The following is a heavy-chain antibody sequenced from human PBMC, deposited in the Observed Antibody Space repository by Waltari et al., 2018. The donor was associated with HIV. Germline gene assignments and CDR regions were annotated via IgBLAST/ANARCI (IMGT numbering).Heavy chain of an antibody. J-gene: IGHJ4*01. CDR3: ARDGSYNFDY. CDR1: GFTFSRYW. CDR2: INNDGRTT. D-gene: IGHD1-26*01. Sequence: EVQMVESGGGLVQPGGSLRLSCAASGFTFSRYWMHWVRQAPGKGLVWVSRINNDGRTTIYADSVKGRFTISRDNAKNTLYLQMNNLRAEDTAVYYCARDGSYNFDYWGHGTLVTVSS. V-gene: IGHV3-74*01.